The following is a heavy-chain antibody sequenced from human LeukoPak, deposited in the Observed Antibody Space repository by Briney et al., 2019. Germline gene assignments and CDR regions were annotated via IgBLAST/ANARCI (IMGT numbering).Heavy chain of an antibody. CDR3: ARVLGVGATKGPFDY. CDR1: GYTFTSYG. V-gene: IGHV1-18*01. J-gene: IGHJ4*02. D-gene: IGHD1-26*01. CDR2: ISAYNGNT. Sequence: ASVKVSCKASGYTFTSYGISWVRQAPGQGLEWMGWISAYNGNTNYAQKFQGRVTITADKSTSTAYMELSSLRSEDTAVYYCARVLGVGATKGPFDYWGQGTLVTVSS.